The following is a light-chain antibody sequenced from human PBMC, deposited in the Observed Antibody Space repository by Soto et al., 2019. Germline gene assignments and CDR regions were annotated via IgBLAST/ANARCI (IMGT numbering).Light chain of an antibody. CDR3: QQYNSWWT. V-gene: IGKV1-5*03. CDR1: QSISSW. J-gene: IGKJ1*01. Sequence: DIQMTQSPSTRSASVGDRVTITCRASQSISSWLAWYQQKPGKAPKLLIYKASSLESGVPSRFSGSGSGTEFTLTISSLQPDDFATYYCQQYNSWWTFGQGTKVEIK. CDR2: KAS.